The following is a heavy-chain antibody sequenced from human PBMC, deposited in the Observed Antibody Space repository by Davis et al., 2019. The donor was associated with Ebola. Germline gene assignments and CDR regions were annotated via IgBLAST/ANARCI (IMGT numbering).Heavy chain of an antibody. Sequence: GESLKISCAASGFTFSSYAMSWVRQAPAKWLEWVSAISGSGGSTYYAASVKGRFTISRDNSKNTLYLQMNSLRAEDTAVYYCAKRRMDYCTGGVCYSDWYFDLWGRGTLVTVSS. V-gene: IGHV3-23*01. CDR2: ISGSGGST. J-gene: IGHJ2*01. CDR3: AKRRMDYCTGGVCYSDWYFDL. CDR1: GFTFSSYA. D-gene: IGHD2-8*02.